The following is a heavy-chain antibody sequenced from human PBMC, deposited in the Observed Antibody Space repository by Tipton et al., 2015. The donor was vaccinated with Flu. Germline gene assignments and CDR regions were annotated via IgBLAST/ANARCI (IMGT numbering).Heavy chain of an antibody. Sequence: TLSLTCTVSGGSISSYYWSWIRQPAGKGLEWIGRIYTSGSTNYNPSLKSRVTMSVDTSKNQFSLKLSSVTAAGTAVYYCAKDRGYDILTGRPHWYFDLWGRGTLVTVSS. J-gene: IGHJ2*01. V-gene: IGHV4-4*07. CDR2: IYTSGST. D-gene: IGHD3-9*01. CDR3: AKDRGYDILTGRPHWYFDL. CDR1: GGSISSYY.